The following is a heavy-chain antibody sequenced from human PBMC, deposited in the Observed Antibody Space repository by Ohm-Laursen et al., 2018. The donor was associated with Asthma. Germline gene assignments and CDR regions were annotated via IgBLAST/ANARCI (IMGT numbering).Heavy chain of an antibody. D-gene: IGHD6-19*01. J-gene: IGHJ4*02. CDR3: ARGGSAAVSAYFFDS. Sequence: SLRLSCAASGFTFSPYSMRWVRQAPGKGLEWVASMSYNGVTEFYADSVKGRFTISRDNSKNTVYLQMNSLRPEDSAVYYCARGGSAAVSAYFFDSWGQGTLVTVSS. V-gene: IGHV3-30-3*01. CDR1: GFTFSPYS. CDR2: MSYNGVTE.